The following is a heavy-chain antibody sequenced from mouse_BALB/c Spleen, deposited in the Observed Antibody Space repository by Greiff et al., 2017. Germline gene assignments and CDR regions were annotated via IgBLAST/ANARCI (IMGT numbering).Heavy chain of an antibody. J-gene: IGHJ3*01. D-gene: IGHD2-14*01. CDR1: GYSITSDYA. CDR2: ISYSGST. Sequence: EVQLVESGPGLVKPSQSLSLTCTVTGYSITSDYAWNWIRQFPGNKLEWMGYISYSGSTSYNPSLKSRISITRDTSKNQFFLQLNSVTTEDTATYYCARSEYDAWFAYWGQGTLVTVSA. V-gene: IGHV3-2*02. CDR3: ARSEYDAWFAY.